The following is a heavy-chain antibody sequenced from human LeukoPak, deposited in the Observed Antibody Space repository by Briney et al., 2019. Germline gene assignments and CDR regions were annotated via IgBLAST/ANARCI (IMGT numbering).Heavy chain of an antibody. Sequence: ASVKVSCKASGYTFTGYYMHWVRQAPGQGLEWMGWINPNSGGTNYAQKFQGRVTMTRDTSISTAYMELSRLRSDDTAGYYCARVGIVVVPAAMGSAFDIWGQGTMVTVSS. CDR2: INPNSGGT. CDR3: ARVGIVVVPAAMGSAFDI. V-gene: IGHV1-2*02. CDR1: GYTFTGYY. J-gene: IGHJ3*02. D-gene: IGHD2-2*01.